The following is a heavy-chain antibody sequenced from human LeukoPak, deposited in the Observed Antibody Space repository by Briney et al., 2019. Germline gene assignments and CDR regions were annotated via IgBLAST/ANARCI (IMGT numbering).Heavy chain of an antibody. CDR3: ARGMGTPRELNYGMDV. V-gene: IGHV3-30*01. CDR1: GFTFSSYA. J-gene: IGHJ6*02. CDR2: MSYDGGKK. D-gene: IGHD5-18*01. Sequence: GGSLRLSCAASGFTFSSYAMHWVRQAPGKGLQGVAFMSYDGGKKYYADSVKGRFTISRDNSKNTLYLQMNSLRAEDTAVYYCARGMGTPRELNYGMDVWGQGTMVTDSS.